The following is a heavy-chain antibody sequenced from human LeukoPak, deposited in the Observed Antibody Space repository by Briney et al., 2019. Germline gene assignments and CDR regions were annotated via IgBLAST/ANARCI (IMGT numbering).Heavy chain of an antibody. CDR3: AHCGDYSGVWFDS. Sequence: SETLSLTCAVSGYSISSGYYWGWIRQPPAKGLEWIGTIYHIGSTYYNPSLKTQVSISVDTSKNQFSLKLSSVAAAATADYSCAHCGDYSGVWFDSWGQGTLVPV. V-gene: IGHV4-38-2*01. J-gene: IGHJ5*01. D-gene: IGHD4-17*01. CDR2: IYHIGST. CDR1: GYSISSGYY.